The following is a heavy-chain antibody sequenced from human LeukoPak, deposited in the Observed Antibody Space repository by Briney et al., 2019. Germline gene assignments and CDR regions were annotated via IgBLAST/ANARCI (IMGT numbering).Heavy chain of an antibody. CDR3: AITKRGFDFWSGYALDY. CDR1: GFTFSSYA. J-gene: IGHJ4*02. D-gene: IGHD3-3*01. Sequence: GGSLRLSCAASGFTFSSYAMSWVRQAPGEGLEWVSAISGSGGSTYYADSVKGRFTISRDNSKNTLYLQMNSLRAEDTAVYYCAITKRGFDFWSGYALDYWGQGTLVTVSS. CDR2: ISGSGGST. V-gene: IGHV3-23*01.